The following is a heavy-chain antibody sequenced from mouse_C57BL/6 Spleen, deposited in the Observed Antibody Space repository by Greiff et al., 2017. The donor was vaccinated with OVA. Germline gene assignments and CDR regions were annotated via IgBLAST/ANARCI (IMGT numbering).Heavy chain of an antibody. CDR1: GYTFTSYW. Sequence: QVQLKQPGAELVMPGASVKLSCKASGYTFTSYWMHWVKQRPGQGLEWIGEIDPSDSYTNYNQKFKGKSTLTVDKSSSTAYMQLSSLTSEDSAVYYCARKGGRLFDYWGQGTTLTVSS. CDR2: IDPSDSYT. J-gene: IGHJ2*01. V-gene: IGHV1-69*01. CDR3: ARKGGRLFDY. D-gene: IGHD3-3*01.